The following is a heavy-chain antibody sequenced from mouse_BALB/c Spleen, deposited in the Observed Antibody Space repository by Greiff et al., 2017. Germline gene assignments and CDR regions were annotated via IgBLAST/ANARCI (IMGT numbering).Heavy chain of an antibody. CDR3: ERGGLIKVSYYYAMDY. Sequence: VQLQQSGAELVRPGTSVKVSCKASGYAFTNYLIEWVKQRPGQGLEWIGVINPGSGGTNYNEKFKGKATLTADKSSSTAYMQLSSLTSDDSAVYFCERGGLIKVSYYYAMDYWGQGTSVTVSA. CDR1: GYAFTNYL. D-gene: IGHD6-2*01. CDR2: INPGSGGT. J-gene: IGHJ4*01. V-gene: IGHV1-54*01.